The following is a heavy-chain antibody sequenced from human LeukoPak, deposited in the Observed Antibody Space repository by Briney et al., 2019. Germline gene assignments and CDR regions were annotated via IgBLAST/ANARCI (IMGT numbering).Heavy chain of an antibody. D-gene: IGHD2-15*01. V-gene: IGHV4-39*01. CDR2: IYYSGST. Sequence: GSLRLSCAASGFTFSSYAMSWVRQPPGKGLEWIGSIYYSGSTYYNPSLQSRVTISVDTSKNQFSLKLNSVTAADTAVYYCASFYCSGGSCYQYYSYYYMDVWGKGTTVTVSS. CDR3: ASFYCSGGSCYQYYSYYYMDV. CDR1: GFTFSSYA. J-gene: IGHJ6*03.